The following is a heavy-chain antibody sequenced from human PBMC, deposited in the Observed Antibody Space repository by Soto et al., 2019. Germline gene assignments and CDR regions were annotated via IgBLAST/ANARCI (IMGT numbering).Heavy chain of an antibody. J-gene: IGHJ4*02. Sequence: QVQLVESGGGVVQPGRSLRLSCAASGFTFSSYGMHWVRQAPGKGLEWVAVISYDGSNKYYADSVKGRFTISRDNSKNPLYLQMNSLRAEDTAVYYCANSTGYWGQGTLVTVSS. CDR1: GFTFSSYG. CDR2: ISYDGSNK. CDR3: ANSTGY. V-gene: IGHV3-30*18.